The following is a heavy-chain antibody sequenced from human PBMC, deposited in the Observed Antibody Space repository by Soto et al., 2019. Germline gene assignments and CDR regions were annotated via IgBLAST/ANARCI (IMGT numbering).Heavy chain of an antibody. J-gene: IGHJ6*02. CDR3: ARHGQRDFWSGYYSNYYYYGMDV. D-gene: IGHD3-3*01. V-gene: IGHV4-39*01. Sequence: IRQPPGKGLEWIGSTYYSGSTYYNPSLKSRVTISVDTSKNQFSLKLSSVTAADTAVYYCARHGQRDFWSGYYSNYYYYGMDVWGQGTTVTVSS. CDR2: TYYSGST.